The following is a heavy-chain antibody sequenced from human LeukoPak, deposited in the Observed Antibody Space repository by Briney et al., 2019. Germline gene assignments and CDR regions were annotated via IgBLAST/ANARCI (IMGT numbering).Heavy chain of an antibody. V-gene: IGHV3-23*01. CDR1: GFPFSSYA. Sequence: PGGSLRLSCTASGFPFSSYAMSWFRQTPGKGLEWVSSIIASGGTTYYADSVKGRFTISRDNSKNTVYLQMNTLRAEDTAVYYCAKDPYSGSYVDYWGQGTLVTVSS. CDR3: AKDPYSGSYVDY. D-gene: IGHD1-26*01. J-gene: IGHJ4*02. CDR2: IIASGGTT.